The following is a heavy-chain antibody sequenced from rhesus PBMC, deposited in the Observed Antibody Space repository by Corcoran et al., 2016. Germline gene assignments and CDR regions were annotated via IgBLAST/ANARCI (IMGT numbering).Heavy chain of an antibody. CDR1: GFTFSSYG. D-gene: IGHD4-23*01. Sequence: EGQLVETGGGVVQPGGSLRLSCAASGFTFSSYGLGWVRQAPGKGLEWVSGISYTGGVAYYADSVKGRFNIFRDNSKNILSLQMNSLGPEDTAVYYCAKDRTTVTPQPFDYWGQGVLVTVSS. CDR3: AKDRTTVTPQPFDY. CDR2: ISYTGGVA. J-gene: IGHJ4*01. V-gene: IGHV3S5*01.